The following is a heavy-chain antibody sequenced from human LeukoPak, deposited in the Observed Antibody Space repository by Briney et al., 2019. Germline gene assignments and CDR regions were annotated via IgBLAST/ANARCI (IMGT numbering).Heavy chain of an antibody. V-gene: IGHV4-59*01. J-gene: IGHJ4*02. D-gene: IGHD3-16*01. CDR3: AREGEGGYAPFDY. CDR1: GGSITSYH. Sequence: PSETLSLTCTISGGSITSYHWSWIRQPPGKGLEWIGYIYYSGSTNYNPSLKSRVTISVDTSKNQFSLKLSSVTAADTAVYYCAREGEGGYAPFDYWGQGTLVTVSS. CDR2: IYYSGST.